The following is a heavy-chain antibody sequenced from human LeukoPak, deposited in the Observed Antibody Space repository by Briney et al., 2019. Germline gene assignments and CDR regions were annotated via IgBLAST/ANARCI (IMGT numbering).Heavy chain of an antibody. CDR1: GFTFDDYA. D-gene: IGHD1-20*01. Sequence: GGSLRLSCAASGFTFDDYAMHWVRQAPGKGLEWVSGISWNSGSIGYADSVKGRFTISRDNAKNSLYLQMNSLRAEDTAVYYCAKAAVNWLIGYFDLWGRGTLVTVSS. CDR3: AKAAVNWLIGYFDL. V-gene: IGHV3-9*01. CDR2: ISWNSGSI. J-gene: IGHJ2*01.